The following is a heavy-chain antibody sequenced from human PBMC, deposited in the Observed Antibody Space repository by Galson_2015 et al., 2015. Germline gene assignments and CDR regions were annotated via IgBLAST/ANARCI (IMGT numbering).Heavy chain of an antibody. V-gene: IGHV1-2*04. CDR2: INPNSGGT. Sequence: SVKVSCKASGYTFTGYYMHWVRQAPGQGLEWMGWINPNSGGTNYAQKFQGWVTMTRDTSISTAYMELSRLRSDDTAVYYCARRYCSGGSCYPGRFDPWGQGTLVTVSS. CDR3: ARRYCSGGSCYPGRFDP. CDR1: GYTFTGYY. D-gene: IGHD2-15*01. J-gene: IGHJ5*02.